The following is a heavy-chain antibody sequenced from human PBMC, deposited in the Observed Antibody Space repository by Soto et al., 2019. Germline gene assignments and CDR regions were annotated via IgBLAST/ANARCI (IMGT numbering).Heavy chain of an antibody. D-gene: IGHD6-6*01. CDR2: IYHSGST. CDR1: GGSISSSNW. V-gene: IGHV4-4*02. J-gene: IGHJ6*04. CDR3: AREERQQLAEVDYYYNGKNV. Sequence: PSETLSLTCAVSGGSISSSNWWSWVRQPPGKGLEWIGEIYHSGSTNYNPSLKSRVTISVDKSKNQFSLKLSSVTAADTAGYYRAREERQQLAEVDYYYNGKNVWDRGTTVTVSS.